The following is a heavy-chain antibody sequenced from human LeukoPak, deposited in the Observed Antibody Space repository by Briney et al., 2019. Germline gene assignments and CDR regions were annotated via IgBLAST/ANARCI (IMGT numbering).Heavy chain of an antibody. D-gene: IGHD6-19*01. CDR3: ARDLAVASSAVEDY. CDR2: INPNSGGT. V-gene: IGHV1-2*02. Sequence: ASVKVSCKASGYTFTGYYMHWVRQAPGQGLECMGWINPNSGGTNYAQKFQGRVTMTRDTSISTAYMELSRLRSDDTGVYYCARDLAVASSAVEDYWGQGTLVTVSS. CDR1: GYTFTGYY. J-gene: IGHJ4*02.